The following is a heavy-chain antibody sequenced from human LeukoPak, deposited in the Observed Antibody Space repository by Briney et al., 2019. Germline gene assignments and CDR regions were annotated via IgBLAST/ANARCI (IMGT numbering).Heavy chain of an antibody. D-gene: IGHD6-19*01. V-gene: IGHV4-34*01. J-gene: IGHJ4*02. CDR3: ARGRGSGNDY. CDR1: GGSFSGYY. Sequence: PSETLSLTCAVYGGSFSGYYWNWIRQSPGKGLEWIGEIYHSGSTNYNPSLKSRVTISVDKSKNQFSLKLSSVTAADTAVYYCARGRGSGNDYWGQGTLVTVSS. CDR2: IYHSGST.